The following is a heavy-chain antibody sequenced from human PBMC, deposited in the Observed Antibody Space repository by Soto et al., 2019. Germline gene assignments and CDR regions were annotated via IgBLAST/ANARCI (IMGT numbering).Heavy chain of an antibody. Sequence: GGSLRLSCAASGFTFSNAWMSWVRQAPGKGLEWVGRIKSKTDGGTTDYAAPVKGRFTISRDDSKNTLYLQMNSLKTEDTAVYYCTTDPTVTINYWYFDLWGRGTLVTVSS. CDR2: IKSKTDGGTT. D-gene: IGHD4-17*01. J-gene: IGHJ2*01. CDR1: GFTFSNAW. V-gene: IGHV3-15*01. CDR3: TTDPTVTINYWYFDL.